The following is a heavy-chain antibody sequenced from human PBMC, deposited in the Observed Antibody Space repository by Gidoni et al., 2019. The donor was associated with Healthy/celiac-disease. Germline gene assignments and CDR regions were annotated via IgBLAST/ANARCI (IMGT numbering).Heavy chain of an antibody. CDR2: ISCSGGST. Sequence: EVQLLESGGGLVQPGGSLRLSCAASGFTFSSYAMRWVRQAPGKGLEWVSAISCSGGSTYYADSVKGRFTISRDNSKNTLYLQMNSLRAEDTAVYYCAKVTDYYDSSGYLDAFDIWGQGTMVTVSS. V-gene: IGHV3-23*01. CDR1: GFTFSSYA. J-gene: IGHJ3*02. D-gene: IGHD3-22*01. CDR3: AKVTDYYDSSGYLDAFDI.